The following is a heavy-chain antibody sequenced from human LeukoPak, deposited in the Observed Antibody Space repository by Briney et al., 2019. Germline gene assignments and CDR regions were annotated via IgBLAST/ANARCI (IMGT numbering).Heavy chain of an antibody. J-gene: IGHJ4*02. CDR1: GYTFTGYY. Sequence: ASVKVSCKASGYTFTGYYMHWVRQAPGQGLEWMGWINPNSGGTNYAQKFQGRVTMTRDTSISTAYMELSRLRSDDTAVYYFARDGYSGYDYGYFDYWGQGTLVTVSS. CDR3: ARDGYSGYDYGYFDY. D-gene: IGHD5-12*01. V-gene: IGHV1-2*02. CDR2: INPNSGGT.